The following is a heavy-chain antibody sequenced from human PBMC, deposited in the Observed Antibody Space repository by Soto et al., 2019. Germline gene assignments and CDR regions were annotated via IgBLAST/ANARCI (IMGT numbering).Heavy chain of an antibody. J-gene: IGHJ4*02. CDR1: GFTFSSYS. D-gene: IGHD5-12*01. Sequence: EVQLVESGGGLVKPGGSLRLSCEASGFTFSSYSMNWVRQAPGKGLEWVSSISSSSSYIYYADSVKGRFTISRDNAKNSLYLQMNSLRAEDTAVYYCASMPREYSGYDLGYWGQGTLVTVSS. CDR3: ASMPREYSGYDLGY. V-gene: IGHV3-21*01. CDR2: ISSSSSYI.